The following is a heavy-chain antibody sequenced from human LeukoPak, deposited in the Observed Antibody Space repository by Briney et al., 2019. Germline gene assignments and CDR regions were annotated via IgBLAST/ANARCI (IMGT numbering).Heavy chain of an antibody. CDR3: ARRGWYGAFDI. D-gene: IGHD6-19*01. V-gene: IGHV3-13*01. CDR1: GFTFSSYD. CDR2: IGTAGDT. J-gene: IGHJ3*02. Sequence: GGSLRLFCAASGFTFSSYDMHWVRQATGKGLEWVSAIGTAGDTYYPGSVKGRFTISRENAKNSLYLQMNSLRAGDTAVYYCARRGWYGAFDIWGQGTMVTVSS.